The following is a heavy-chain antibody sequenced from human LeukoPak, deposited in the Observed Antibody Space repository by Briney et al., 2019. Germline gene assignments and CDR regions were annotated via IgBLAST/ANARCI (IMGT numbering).Heavy chain of an antibody. J-gene: IGHJ3*02. Sequence: GASVKVSCKASGYTFTSYGISWVRQAPGQGLEWMGWISAYNGNTNYAQKLQGRVTMTTDTSTSTAYMELRSLTSEDTALYYCAREEDQWLLAFDIWGQGTMVTVSS. CDR1: GYTFTSYG. D-gene: IGHD5-12*01. CDR2: ISAYNGNT. CDR3: AREEDQWLLAFDI. V-gene: IGHV1-18*01.